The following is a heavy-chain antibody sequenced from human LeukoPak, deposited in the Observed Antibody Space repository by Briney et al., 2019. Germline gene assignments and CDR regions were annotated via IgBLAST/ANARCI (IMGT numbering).Heavy chain of an antibody. CDR3: ARDLYEGHGMLDY. CDR1: GFTVSSNY. J-gene: IGHJ4*02. CDR2: IYSGGST. Sequence: GGSLRLSCAASGFTVSSNYMGWVRQSPGKGLEWVSVIYSGGSTYYADSVKGRFTISRDNSKNTLYLQMNSLRAEDTAVHYCARDLYEGHGMLDYWGQGTLVTVSS. D-gene: IGHD2-2*02. V-gene: IGHV3-53*01.